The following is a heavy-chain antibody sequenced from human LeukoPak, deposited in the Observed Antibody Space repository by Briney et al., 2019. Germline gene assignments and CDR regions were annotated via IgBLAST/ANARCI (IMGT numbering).Heavy chain of an antibody. CDR3: AKDSYYYDSSGYYPYYYYYYMDV. D-gene: IGHD3-22*01. V-gene: IGHV3-21*01. J-gene: IGHJ6*03. CDR1: GFTFSSYS. Sequence: PGGSLRLSCAASGFTFSSYSMNWVRQAPGKGLEWVSSISSSSYIYYADSVKGRFTISRDNSKNTLYLQMNSLRAEDTAVYYCAKDSYYYDSSGYYPYYYYYYMDVWGKGTTVTVSS. CDR2: ISSSSYI.